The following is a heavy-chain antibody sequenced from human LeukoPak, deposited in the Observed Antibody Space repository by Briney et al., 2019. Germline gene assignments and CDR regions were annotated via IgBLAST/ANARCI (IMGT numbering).Heavy chain of an antibody. CDR2: ITGDGGRT. Sequence: GGSLRLSCETSGFSFDDYAMHWVRQAPGKGLEWVSLITGDGGRTYYADSVKGRFTISRGNGKNSLYLQMSSLTTEDTAFYYCAALPSSLWGQGTLVTVSS. CDR1: GFSFDDYA. V-gene: IGHV3-43*02. D-gene: IGHD6-13*01. J-gene: IGHJ4*02. CDR3: AALPSSL.